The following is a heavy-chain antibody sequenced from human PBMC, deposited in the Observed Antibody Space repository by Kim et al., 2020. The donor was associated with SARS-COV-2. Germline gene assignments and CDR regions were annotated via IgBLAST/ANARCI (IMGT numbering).Heavy chain of an antibody. V-gene: IGHV3-53*01. CDR1: GSSVRSSY. Sequence: GGSLRLSCAVSGSSVRSSYMTWVRQAPGKGLEWVSAIHDAGSTYYADSVKGRFTISRDIPKDTLYLQMISLRAEDTAVHYCSSSTVGAYFDYWVQGSLVT. D-gene: IGHD1-26*01. J-gene: IGHJ4*02. CDR3: SSSTVGAYFDY. CDR2: IHDAGST.